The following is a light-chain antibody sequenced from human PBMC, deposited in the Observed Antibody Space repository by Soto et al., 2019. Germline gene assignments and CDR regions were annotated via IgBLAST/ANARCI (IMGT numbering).Light chain of an antibody. CDR1: QSISSY. CDR3: HQSYIPANP. Sequence: DIQMTHSTSSLSSSVGDRVTITCRAIQSISSYLNCYQQQPGQAPKLLIYAASSLQSVVPSRFSCSESGTDFTLNISSLQPEDFAPYYYHQSYIPANPFGQPAPLQIK. J-gene: IGKJ5*01. V-gene: IGKV1-39*01. CDR2: AAS.